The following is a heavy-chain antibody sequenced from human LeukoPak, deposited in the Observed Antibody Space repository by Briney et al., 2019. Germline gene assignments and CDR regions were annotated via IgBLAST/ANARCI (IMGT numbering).Heavy chain of an antibody. V-gene: IGHV3-23*01. CDR1: AFTFSSYA. CDR3: AKAVGSSGYFSRDAFDI. J-gene: IGHJ3*02. D-gene: IGHD3-22*01. Sequence: GGSLRLSYAPSAFTFSSYAMSWVRQAPGKGLEWVAVISGGGSGTYYADSVRGRFTISRDNSKNTVYLQMNSLRAEDTAIYYCAKAVGSSGYFSRDAFDIWGQGTMVTVSS. CDR2: ISGGGSGT.